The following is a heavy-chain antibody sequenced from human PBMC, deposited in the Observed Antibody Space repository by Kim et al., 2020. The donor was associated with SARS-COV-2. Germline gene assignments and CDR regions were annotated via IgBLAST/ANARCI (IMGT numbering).Heavy chain of an antibody. CDR3: AKVQSRGYDYYYYGMDV. V-gene: IGHV3-33*06. Sequence: GGSLRLSCAASGFTFSSYAMHWVRQAPGKGLEWVAVIWYDGSNKYYADSVKGRFTISRDNSKNTLYLQMNSLRAEDTAVYYCAKVQSRGYDYYYYGMDVWGQGTTVTVSS. CDR1: GFTFSSYA. D-gene: IGHD5-12*01. J-gene: IGHJ6*02. CDR2: IWYDGSNK.